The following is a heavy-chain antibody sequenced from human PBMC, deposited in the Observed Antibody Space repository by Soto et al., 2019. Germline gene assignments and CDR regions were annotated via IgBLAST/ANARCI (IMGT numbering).Heavy chain of an antibody. Sequence: QVQLVQSGAEVKKPGSSVKVSCKASGGTFSSYTISWVRQAPGQGLEWMGRIIPILGIANYAQKFQGRVTITADKSTSTAYMELSSLRSEDTAVYYCARGAYYYDSSGYHTNAFDIWGQGTMLTVSS. CDR2: IIPILGIA. D-gene: IGHD3-22*01. CDR3: ARGAYYYDSSGYHTNAFDI. CDR1: GGTFSSYT. V-gene: IGHV1-69*02. J-gene: IGHJ3*02.